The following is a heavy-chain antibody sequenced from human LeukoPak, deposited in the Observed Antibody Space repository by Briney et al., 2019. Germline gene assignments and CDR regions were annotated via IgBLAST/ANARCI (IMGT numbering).Heavy chain of an antibody. J-gene: IGHJ3*02. CDR2: IRYDGSNK. D-gene: IGHD2-2*01. V-gene: IGHV3-30*02. CDR3: ARHGKIVVVPATTDAFDI. Sequence: GGSLSLSCAASGFTFSSYGMHWVRQAPGKGLEWVAFIRYDGSNKYYADSVKGRFTISRDKSENTLYLQMNSLRGEDTAVYYCARHGKIVVVPATTDAFDIWGQGTMVTVSS. CDR1: GFTFSSYG.